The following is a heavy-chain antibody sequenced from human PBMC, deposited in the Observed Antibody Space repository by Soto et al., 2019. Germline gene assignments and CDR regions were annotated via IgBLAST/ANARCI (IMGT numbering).Heavy chain of an antibody. CDR1: GGSISSSSYY. CDR2: IYYSGST. J-gene: IGHJ6*02. V-gene: IGHV4-39*07. CDR3: ARVGIGPGPWEDSYYDFWSGYSHGMDV. Sequence: SETLSLTCTVSGGSISSSSYYWGWIRQPPGKGLEWIGSIYYSGSTYYNPSLKSRVTISVDTSKNQFSLKLSSVTAADTAVYYCARVGIGPGPWEDSYYDFWSGYSHGMDVWGQGTTVTVSS. D-gene: IGHD3-3*01.